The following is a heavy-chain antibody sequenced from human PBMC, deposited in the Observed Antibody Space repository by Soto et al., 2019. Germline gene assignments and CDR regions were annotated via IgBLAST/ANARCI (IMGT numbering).Heavy chain of an antibody. J-gene: IGHJ4*02. V-gene: IGHV4-59*08. CDR1: GGSINSYC. CDR2: IFDSGNA. CDR3: ARHRRTTVAKFYFDI. D-gene: IGHD4-4*01. Sequence: SETLSLTCTVSGGSINSYCWSWIRQPPGKGLEWIAYIFDSGNANYNPSLKSRVTISVDTSKNQFSLKLTSVTAADTAVYYCARHRRTTVAKFYFDIRGQGALVTVSS.